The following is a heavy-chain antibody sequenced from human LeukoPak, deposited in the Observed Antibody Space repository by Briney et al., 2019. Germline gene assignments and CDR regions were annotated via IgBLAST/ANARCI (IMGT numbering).Heavy chain of an antibody. Sequence: SETLSLTCAVYGGSFSGYYWSWIRQPPGKGLEWIGEINHSGSTNYNPSFKSRVTISVDTSKNQFSLKLSSVTAADTAVYYCARDKQWLAHWGQGTLVTVSS. V-gene: IGHV4-34*01. CDR2: INHSGST. J-gene: IGHJ4*02. CDR3: ARDKQWLAH. D-gene: IGHD6-19*01. CDR1: GGSFSGYY.